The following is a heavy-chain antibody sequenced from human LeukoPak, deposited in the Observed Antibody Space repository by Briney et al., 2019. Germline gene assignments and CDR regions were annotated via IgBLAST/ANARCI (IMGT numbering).Heavy chain of an antibody. Sequence: PSETLFLTCTVSGGSISSSGYYWGWTRQPPGKGLEWIGNIYYSGSTYYNPSLKSRITISVDTSKNQFSLKLSSVTAADTAVYYCARRGPVLDRMLGHYYYYMDVWGKGTTVTVSS. CDR3: ARRGPVLDRMLGHYYYYMDV. CDR2: IYYSGST. V-gene: IGHV4-39*01. D-gene: IGHD2-8*01. J-gene: IGHJ6*03. CDR1: GGSISSSGYY.